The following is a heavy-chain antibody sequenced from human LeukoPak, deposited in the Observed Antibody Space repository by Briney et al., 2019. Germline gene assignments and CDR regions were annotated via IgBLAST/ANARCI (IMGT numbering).Heavy chain of an antibody. D-gene: IGHD6-19*01. V-gene: IGHV4-39*02. Sequence: SETLSLTCTVSGDSIRSNSYYWGWIRQPPGNGLKWIGNIYYSGNAYYNPSLESRVTISVDTSKNQFSLKLSSVTAADTAVYYCARDSSGWYEGSFDPWGQGILVTVSS. CDR2: IYYSGNA. CDR3: ARDSSGWYEGSFDP. J-gene: IGHJ5*02. CDR1: GDSIRSNSYY.